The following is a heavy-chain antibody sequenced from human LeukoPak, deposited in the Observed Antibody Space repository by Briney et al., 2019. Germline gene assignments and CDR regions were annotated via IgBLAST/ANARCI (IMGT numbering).Heavy chain of an antibody. D-gene: IGHD1-26*01. J-gene: IGHJ3*02. Sequence: ASVKVSCKASGYTFTSYAMHWVRQAPGQRPEWMGWINAGNGNTKYSQKFQGRVTITRDTSASTAYMELSSLRSEDTAVYYCARAPGWELLFIDAFDIWGQGTMVTVSS. V-gene: IGHV1-3*01. CDR3: ARAPGWELLFIDAFDI. CDR1: GYTFTSYA. CDR2: INAGNGNT.